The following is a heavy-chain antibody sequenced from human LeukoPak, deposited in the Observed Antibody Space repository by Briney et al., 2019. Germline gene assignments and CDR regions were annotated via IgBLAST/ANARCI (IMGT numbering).Heavy chain of an antibody. V-gene: IGHV1-18*01. D-gene: IGHD2-2*01. CDR3: ARDVGYCSSTSCSRGDY. CDR2: ISAYNGNT. CDR1: GYTLTSYG. Sequence: EASVKVSCKASGYTLTSYGISWVRQAPGQGLEWMGWISAYNGNTNYAQKLQGRVTMTTDTSTTTAYMELRSLRSDDTAVYYCARDVGYCSSTSCSRGDYWGQGTLVTVSS. J-gene: IGHJ4*02.